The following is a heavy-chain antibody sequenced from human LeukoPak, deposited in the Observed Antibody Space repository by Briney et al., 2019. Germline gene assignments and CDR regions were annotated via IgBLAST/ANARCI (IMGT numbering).Heavy chain of an antibody. Sequence: PSETLSLTCTVSGYSISSGYYWGWIRQPPGKGLEWIGSIYHSGSTYYNPSLKSRVTISVDTSKNQFSLRLSSVTAADTAVYYCARTQWLVRGAFDIWGQGTMVTVSS. V-gene: IGHV4-38-2*02. CDR1: GYSISSGYY. D-gene: IGHD6-19*01. CDR2: IYHSGST. CDR3: ARTQWLVRGAFDI. J-gene: IGHJ3*02.